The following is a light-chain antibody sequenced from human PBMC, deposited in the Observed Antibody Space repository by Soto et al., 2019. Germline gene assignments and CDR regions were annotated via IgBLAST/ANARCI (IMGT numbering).Light chain of an antibody. CDR3: HHYGTSPLT. V-gene: IGKV3-20*01. CDR2: GAS. Sequence: EIVLTQSPGTLSLSPGERATLSCRASQSVSSIFLAWYQQKPAQAPRLLIHGASSRATGIPDRFNGSGSGTDFPLTISRLEPEDFVVYCCHHYGTSPLTFGGGTKVEIK. J-gene: IGKJ4*01. CDR1: QSVSSIF.